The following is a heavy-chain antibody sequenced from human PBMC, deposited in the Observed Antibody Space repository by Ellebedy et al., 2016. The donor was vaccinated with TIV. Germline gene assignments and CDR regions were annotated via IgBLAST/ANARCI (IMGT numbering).Heavy chain of an antibody. J-gene: IGHJ4*01. Sequence: PGGSLRLSCSASGFTFTSFVIYSVRHAPGKGLEWMAGISHDERDKYYSDSVKGRFTISRDNAKNTLYLQINSLKTEDTAIYYCAKRQGPMYSSSGLDSWGHGTLVAVSS. V-gene: IGHV3-30*18. CDR2: ISHDERDK. D-gene: IGHD6-6*01. CDR3: AKRQGPMYSSSGLDS. CDR1: GFTFTSFV.